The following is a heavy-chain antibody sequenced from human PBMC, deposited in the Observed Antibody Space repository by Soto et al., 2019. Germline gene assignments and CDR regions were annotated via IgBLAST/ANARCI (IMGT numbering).Heavy chain of an antibody. D-gene: IGHD6-19*01. J-gene: IGHJ4*02. Sequence: GGSLRLSCAASGFTFSSYGMHWVRQAPGKGLEWVAVISYDGSNKYYADSVKGRFTISRDNSKNTLYLQMNSLRAEDTAVYYCAKGPGWWGQGTLVTVSS. CDR1: GFTFSSYG. CDR3: AKGPGW. CDR2: ISYDGSNK. V-gene: IGHV3-30*18.